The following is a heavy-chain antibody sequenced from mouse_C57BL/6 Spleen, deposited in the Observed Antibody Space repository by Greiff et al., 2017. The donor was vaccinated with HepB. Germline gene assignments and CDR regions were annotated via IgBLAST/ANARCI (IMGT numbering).Heavy chain of an antibody. CDR3: TTHYYGSRKGAMDY. CDR2: IDPENGDT. CDR1: GFNIKDDY. Sequence: EVQLQQSGAELVRPGASVKLSCTASGFNIKDDYMHWVKQRPEQGLEWIGWIDPENGDTEYASKFQGKATITADTSSNTADLQLSSLTSEDTAVYYCTTHYYGSRKGAMDYWGQGTSVTVSS. J-gene: IGHJ4*01. V-gene: IGHV14-4*01. D-gene: IGHD1-1*01.